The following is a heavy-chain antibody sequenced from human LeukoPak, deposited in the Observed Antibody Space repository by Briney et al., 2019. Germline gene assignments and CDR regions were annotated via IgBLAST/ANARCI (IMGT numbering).Heavy chain of an antibody. Sequence: GGSLRVSCAASGFTFISYSMNWVRQAPGKGLEWVSSISSSSSYIYYADSVKGRFTISRDNAKNSLYLQMNSLRAEDTAVYYCARDSSSAFYYFDYWGQGTLVTVSS. CDR2: ISSSSSYI. J-gene: IGHJ4*02. CDR3: ARDSSSAFYYFDY. D-gene: IGHD6-6*01. V-gene: IGHV3-21*01. CDR1: GFTFISYS.